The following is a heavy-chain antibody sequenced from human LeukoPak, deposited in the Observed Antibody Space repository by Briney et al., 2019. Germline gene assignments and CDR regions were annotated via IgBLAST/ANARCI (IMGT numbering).Heavy chain of an antibody. J-gene: IGHJ6*04. CDR1: GFTFSSYG. D-gene: IGHD2-2*01. V-gene: IGHV3-33*01. Sequence: GGSLRLSCAASGFTFSSYGMHWVRQAPGKGLEWVAVIWYDGINKYYADSVKGRFTISRDNSKNTLFLQMNSLRAEDTAVYYCARDSSTSLIFPDVWGKGTTVIVSS. CDR2: IWYDGINK. CDR3: ARDSSTSLIFPDV.